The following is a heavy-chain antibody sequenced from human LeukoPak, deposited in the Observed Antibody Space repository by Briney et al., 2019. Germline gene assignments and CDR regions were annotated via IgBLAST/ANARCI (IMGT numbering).Heavy chain of an antibody. CDR2: ISDSGGDT. V-gene: IGHV3-23*01. J-gene: IGHJ4*02. CDR3: AVTYVSGAYNLNH. Sequence: PGGSLRLSCAASGFSFSSYAMSWVRQAPGKGLEWVPGISDSGGDTYYADSVKGRFIISRDNSKNTLYVEMTSLRAEYTAIYYCAVTYVSGAYNLNHWGQGTLVTVSS. D-gene: IGHD3-16*01. CDR1: GFSFSSYA.